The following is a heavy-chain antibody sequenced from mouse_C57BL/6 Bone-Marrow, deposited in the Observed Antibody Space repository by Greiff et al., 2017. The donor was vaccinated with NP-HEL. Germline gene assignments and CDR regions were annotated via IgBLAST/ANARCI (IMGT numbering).Heavy chain of an antibody. CDR3: ARALYYYGSKVYWYFDV. D-gene: IGHD1-1*01. CDR2: IYPGGGYT. CDR1: GYTFTNYW. J-gene: IGHJ1*03. Sequence: QVQLQQSGAELVRPGTSVKMSCKASGYTFTNYWIGWAKQRPGHGLEWIGDIYPGGGYTNYNAKFKGKATLTADKSSSTAYMQFSSLTSEDSAIYYCARALYYYGSKVYWYFDVWGTGTTVTVSS. V-gene: IGHV1-63*01.